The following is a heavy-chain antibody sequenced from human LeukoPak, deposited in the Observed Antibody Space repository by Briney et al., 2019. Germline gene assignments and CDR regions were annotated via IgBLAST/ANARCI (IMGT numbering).Heavy chain of an antibody. CDR2: FDPEDGET. CDR3: ATDLYGGEYQLLSGWFDP. CDR1: GYTLTELS. Sequence: GASVKVSCKVSGYTLTELSMHWVRQAPGKGLEWMGGFDPEDGETIYAQKFQGRVTMTEDTSTDTAYMELSSLRSEDTAVYYCATDLYGGEYQLLSGWFDPRGQGTLVTVSS. J-gene: IGHJ5*02. D-gene: IGHD2-2*01. V-gene: IGHV1-24*01.